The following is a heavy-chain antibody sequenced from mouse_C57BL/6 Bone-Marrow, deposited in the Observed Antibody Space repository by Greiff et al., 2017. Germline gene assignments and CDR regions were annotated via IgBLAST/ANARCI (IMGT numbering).Heavy chain of an antibody. D-gene: IGHD1-1*01. CDR2: IYPGGGYT. CDR1: GYTFTNYW. V-gene: IGHV1-63*01. Sequence: VKLMESGAELVRPGTSVKMSCKASGYTFTNYWIGWAKQRPGHGLEWIGDIYPGGGYTNYNEKFKGKATLTADKSSSTAYMQLSSLTSEDSAIYYCARLDGSSSYYFDYWGQGTTLTVSS. J-gene: IGHJ2*01. CDR3: ARLDGSSSYYFDY.